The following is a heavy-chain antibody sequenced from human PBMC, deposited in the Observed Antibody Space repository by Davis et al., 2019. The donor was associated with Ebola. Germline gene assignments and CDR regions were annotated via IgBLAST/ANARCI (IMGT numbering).Heavy chain of an antibody. Sequence: GESLKISCAASGFTVSSNYMSWVRQAPGKGLEWDSAISGSGGSTYYADSVKGRFTISRDNSKKTLYLQMNSLRAEDTAVYYCAKSGLSFGVVKYHYGMDVWGKGTTVTVSS. V-gene: IGHV3-23*01. J-gene: IGHJ6*04. CDR2: ISGSGGST. CDR3: AKSGLSFGVVKYHYGMDV. CDR1: GFTVSSNY. D-gene: IGHD3-3*01.